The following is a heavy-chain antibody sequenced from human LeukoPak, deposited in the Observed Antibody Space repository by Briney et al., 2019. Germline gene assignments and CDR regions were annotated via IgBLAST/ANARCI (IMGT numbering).Heavy chain of an antibody. CDR1: GGSISSYY. V-gene: IGHV4-34*01. CDR3: ARDTKSTVTILSYYQGMDV. D-gene: IGHD4-17*01. Sequence: PSETLSLTCTVSGGSISSYYWSWIRQPPGKGLEWIGEINHSGSTNYNPSLKSRVTISVDTSKNQFSLKLSSVSAADTAVYYCARDTKSTVTILSYYQGMDVWGQGTTVTVSS. J-gene: IGHJ6*02. CDR2: INHSGST.